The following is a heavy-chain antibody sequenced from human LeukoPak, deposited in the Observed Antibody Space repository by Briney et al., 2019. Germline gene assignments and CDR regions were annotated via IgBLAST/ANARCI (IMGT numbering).Heavy chain of an antibody. CDR3: ARGVVVVAATLYNWFDP. V-gene: IGHV4-4*07. Sequence: SETLSLTCTVSGGSISSYYWSWIRQPAGKGLEWIGRIYTSGSTNYNPSLKSRVIMSVDTSKNQFSLKLSSVTAADTAVYYCARGVVVVAATLYNWFDPWGQGTLVTVSS. J-gene: IGHJ5*02. CDR2: IYTSGST. D-gene: IGHD2-15*01. CDR1: GGSISSYY.